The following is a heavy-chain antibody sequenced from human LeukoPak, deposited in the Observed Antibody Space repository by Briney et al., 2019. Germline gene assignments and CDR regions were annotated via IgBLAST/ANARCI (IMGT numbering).Heavy chain of an antibody. CDR1: GFTFSNYA. J-gene: IGHJ4*02. CDR2: ISGSGGST. V-gene: IGHV3-23*01. D-gene: IGHD3-10*01. CDR3: AKDPITMVRGVVKGIFDY. Sequence: GGSLRLSCAASGFTFSNYAMNWVRQAPGKGLEWVSAISGSGGSTYYADSVKGRFTISRDNSKNTLYLQMNSLRAEDTAVYYCAKDPITMVRGVVKGIFDYWGQGTLVTVSS.